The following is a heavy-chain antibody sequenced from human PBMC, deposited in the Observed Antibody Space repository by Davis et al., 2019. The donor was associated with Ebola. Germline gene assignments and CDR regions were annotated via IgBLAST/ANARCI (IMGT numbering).Heavy chain of an antibody. CDR2: IIPIFGTA. Sequence: SVKVSCKASGGTFSNYAISWVRQAPGQGLEWMGGIIPIFGTANYAQKFQGRVIITRDTSASTAYMELSSLRSEDTAVYYCARERNLGVDVWGQGTTVTVSS. J-gene: IGHJ6*02. CDR1: GGTFSNYA. V-gene: IGHV1-69*05. D-gene: IGHD2/OR15-2a*01. CDR3: ARERNLGVDV.